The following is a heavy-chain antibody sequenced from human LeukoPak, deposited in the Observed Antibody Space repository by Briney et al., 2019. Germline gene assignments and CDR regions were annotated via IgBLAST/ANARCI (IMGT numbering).Heavy chain of an antibody. J-gene: IGHJ5*02. V-gene: IGHV3-23*01. CDR3: ATVKYDYGDPVGWFDP. CDR2: ILSTGTT. Sequence: GGSLRLSCAASGFPFSASAMTWVRQAPGKGLEWVSHILSTGTTYYAGSVRGRFTISRYNSKNTLYLLMTSLRADDTAVYYCATVKYDYGDPVGWFDPWGQGTLVTVSS. D-gene: IGHD4-17*01. CDR1: GFPFSASA.